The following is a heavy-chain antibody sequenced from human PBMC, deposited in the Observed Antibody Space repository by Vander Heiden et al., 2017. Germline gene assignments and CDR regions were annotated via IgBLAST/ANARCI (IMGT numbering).Heavy chain of an antibody. V-gene: IGHV3-49*05. CDR3: SRDDITGGSGVRY. CDR1: GFTFGDYA. CDR2: IRSKAFPGTT. J-gene: IGHJ4*02. Sequence: EVQLVESAGGLVKPGRSLRLSCSASGFTFGDYAMSWFRQAPGKGMEWVGFIRSKAFPGTTEYAASVKGRFTISRDNSKSIAYLQMNSLRTEDTAVYYCSRDDITGGSGVRYWGQGTLVTVSS. D-gene: IGHD1-20*01.